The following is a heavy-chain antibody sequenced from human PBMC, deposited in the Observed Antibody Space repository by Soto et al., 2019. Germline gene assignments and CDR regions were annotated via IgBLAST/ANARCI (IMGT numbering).Heavy chain of an antibody. D-gene: IGHD6-13*01. CDR1: GYTFTIYY. CDR3: ARVGQQLVLRYYYYYGMDV. J-gene: IGHJ6*02. V-gene: IGHV1-46*01. CDR2: INPSGGST. Sequence: ASVKVSCKASGYTFTIYYMHWVLQAPGQGLEWMGIINPSGGSTTYAQKFQGRVTMTRDTSTSTVYMELSSLRSEDTAVYYCARVGQQLVLRYYYYYGMDVWGQGTTVTVSS.